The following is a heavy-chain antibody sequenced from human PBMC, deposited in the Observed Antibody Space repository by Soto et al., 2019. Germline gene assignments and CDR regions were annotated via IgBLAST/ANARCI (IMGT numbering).Heavy chain of an antibody. J-gene: IGHJ5*02. Sequence: SVKVSCKASGGTFSTYTFSWVRQAPGQGLEWMGRIIPIFGTPYYAQKFQGRVTITADKSTSTVYMELSSLGSDDTAVYFCARGLECRGYCLDKPTWFGPWGQGALVTAPQ. CDR3: ARGLECRGYCLDKPTWFGP. V-gene: IGHV1-69*06. CDR2: IIPIFGTP. CDR1: GGTFSTYT. D-gene: IGHD2-15*01.